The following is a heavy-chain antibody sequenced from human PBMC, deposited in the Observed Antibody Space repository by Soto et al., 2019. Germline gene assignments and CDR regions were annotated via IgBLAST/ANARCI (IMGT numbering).Heavy chain of an antibody. D-gene: IGHD3-10*01. CDR2: IYYSGST. CDR3: AKTSGSPVGDYYYYYMDV. J-gene: IGHJ6*03. Sequence: PSETLSLTCTVSGGSISIYYWSWIRQPPGKGLEWIGYIYYSGSTNYNPSLKSRVTISVDTSKNQFSLKLSSVTAADTAVYYCAKTSGSPVGDYYYYYMDVWGKGTTVTVSS. V-gene: IGHV4-59*01. CDR1: GGSISIYY.